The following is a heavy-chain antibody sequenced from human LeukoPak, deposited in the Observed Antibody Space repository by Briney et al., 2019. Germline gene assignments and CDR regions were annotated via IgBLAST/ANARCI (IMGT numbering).Heavy chain of an antibody. CDR1: GGSFSSYY. Sequence: SETLSLTCAVYGGSFSSYYWSWVRQSPGKGLEWIGYIFTSGWTDYNPSLKSRVTMSVDTSKNQLSMELRFLTAADTAVYYCATSHDVKTAPYDLWGQGTLVTVSS. CDR3: ATSHDVKTAPYDL. D-gene: IGHD2-21*01. J-gene: IGHJ5*02. CDR2: IFTSGWT. V-gene: IGHV4-4*09.